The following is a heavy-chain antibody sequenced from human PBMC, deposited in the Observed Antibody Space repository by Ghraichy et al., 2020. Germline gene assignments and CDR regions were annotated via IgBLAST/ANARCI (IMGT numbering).Heavy chain of an antibody. D-gene: IGHD6-13*01. CDR2: INPSGGST. CDR1: GYTFTSYS. Sequence: ASVKVSCKASGYTFTSYSMHWVRQAPGQGLEWMGIINPSGGSTSYAQKFQGRVTMTRDTSTSTVYMELSSLRSEDTAVYYCARVMAAASPDYYYYYGMDVWGQGATVTVSS. V-gene: IGHV1-46*01. J-gene: IGHJ6*02. CDR3: ARVMAAASPDYYYYYGMDV.